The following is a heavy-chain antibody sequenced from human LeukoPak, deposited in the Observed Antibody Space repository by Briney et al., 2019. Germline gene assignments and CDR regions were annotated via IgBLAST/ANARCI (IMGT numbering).Heavy chain of an antibody. Sequence: SETLSLTCTVSGGSISSYYWSWIRQPPGKGLEWIGYIYYSGSTNYNPSLKSRVTISVDTSKNQFSLKLGSVTAADTAVYYCARQTMVRGVNRWFDPWGQGTLVTVSS. D-gene: IGHD3-10*01. CDR2: IYYSGST. CDR3: ARQTMVRGVNRWFDP. J-gene: IGHJ5*02. CDR1: GGSISSYY. V-gene: IGHV4-59*08.